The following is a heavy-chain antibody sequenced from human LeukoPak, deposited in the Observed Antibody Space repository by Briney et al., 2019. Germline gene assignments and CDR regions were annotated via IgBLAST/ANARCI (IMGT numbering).Heavy chain of an antibody. J-gene: IGHJ4*02. CDR2: FDPEGGET. CDR1: GYTLTELS. V-gene: IGHV1-24*01. CDR3: ATFSSIVVVPAAPFDY. Sequence: ASVKVSCKVSGYTLTELSMHWVRQAPGKGLEWMGGFDPEGGETIYAQKFQGRVTMTEDTSTDTAYMELSSLRSEDTAVYYCATFSSIVVVPAAPFDYWGQGTLVTVSS. D-gene: IGHD2-2*01.